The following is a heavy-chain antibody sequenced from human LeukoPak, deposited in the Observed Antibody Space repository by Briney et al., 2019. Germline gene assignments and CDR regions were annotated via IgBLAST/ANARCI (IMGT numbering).Heavy chain of an antibody. CDR2: INPSGGST. J-gene: IGHJ3*02. V-gene: IGHV1-46*01. Sequence: ASVKVSCKAPGYTFTSYYMHWVRQAPGQGLEWMGIINPSGGSTSYAQKFQGRVTMTRDMSTSTVYMELSSLRSEDTAVYYCARVTAGAHAFDIWGQGTMVTVSS. CDR1: GYTFTSYY. CDR3: ARVTAGAHAFDI.